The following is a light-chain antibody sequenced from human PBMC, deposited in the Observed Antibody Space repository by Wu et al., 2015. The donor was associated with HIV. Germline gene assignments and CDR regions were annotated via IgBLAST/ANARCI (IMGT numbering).Light chain of an antibody. V-gene: IGKV1-5*03. CDR2: RTS. CDR3: QQYNNWPRT. Sequence: DIQLTQSPSTLSASVGDRVTITCRASQDITTSLAWYQQKPGGAPKLLMYRTSKLDSGVPSRFSGSGSGTEFTLTISSMQSEDFAIYYCQQYNNWPRTFGPGTKVDIK. J-gene: IGKJ3*01. CDR1: QDITTS.